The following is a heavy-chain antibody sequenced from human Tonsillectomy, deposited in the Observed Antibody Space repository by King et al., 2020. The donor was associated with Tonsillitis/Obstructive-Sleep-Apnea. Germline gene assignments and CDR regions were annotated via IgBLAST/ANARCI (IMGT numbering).Heavy chain of an antibody. Sequence: VQLVESGGGVVQPGRSLRLSCAASGFTFSSYAMHWVRQAPGKGLEWVAVISYDGSNKYYADSVKGRFTISRDNSKNTLYLQMNSLTPEDTAVFHCARDEYAGNSGRTYYFDYWGQGTLVTVSS. J-gene: IGHJ4*02. V-gene: IGHV3-30*04. D-gene: IGHD4-23*01. CDR1: GFTFSSYA. CDR2: ISYDGSNK. CDR3: ARDEYAGNSGRTYYFDY.